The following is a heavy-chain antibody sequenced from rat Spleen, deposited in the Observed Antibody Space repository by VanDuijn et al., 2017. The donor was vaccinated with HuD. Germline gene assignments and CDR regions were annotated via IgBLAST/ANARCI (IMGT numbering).Heavy chain of an antibody. CDR3: TRDDYYSAVFDY. CDR2: ITNTGGST. V-gene: IGHV5-31*01. D-gene: IGHD1-1*01. J-gene: IGHJ2*01. Sequence: EVQLVESDGGLVQPGRSLKLSCATSGFTFSDYYMAWVRQAPGKGLEWVASITNTGGSTYYPDSVKGRFTISRDNAKSTLYLQMNSLRSEDTATYYCTRDDYYSAVFDYWGQGVMVSVSS. CDR1: GFTFSDYY.